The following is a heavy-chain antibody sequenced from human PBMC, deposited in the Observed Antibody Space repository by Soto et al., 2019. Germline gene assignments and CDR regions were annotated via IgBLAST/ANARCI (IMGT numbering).Heavy chain of an antibody. Sequence: QVQLQESGPGLVKPSQTLSLTCTVYGGSISSGGYYWSWIRPHPGKGLEWIGYIYYSGRTYYNPSLQSRVTISVDTSKIQFSLKLSSVTAADPAVYYCARAPYFHAHDFWSGWAGWFDPWGQGTLVTVSS. D-gene: IGHD3-3*01. CDR3: ARAPYFHAHDFWSGWAGWFDP. J-gene: IGHJ5*02. V-gene: IGHV4-31*03. CDR2: IYYSGRT. CDR1: GGSISSGGYY.